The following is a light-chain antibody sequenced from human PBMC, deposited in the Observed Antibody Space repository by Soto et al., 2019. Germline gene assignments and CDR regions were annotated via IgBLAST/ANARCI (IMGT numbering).Light chain of an antibody. Sequence: QSVLTQPASVSGSPGQSITTSCTGTSSDVGGYNYVSWYQQHPGKAPKLMIYDVSNRPSGVSNRFSGSKSGNTASLTISGLQAEDEADYYCSSYTSSSTRWLFGGGTKLTVL. J-gene: IGLJ3*02. CDR2: DVS. V-gene: IGLV2-14*01. CDR1: SSDVGGYNY. CDR3: SSYTSSSTRWL.